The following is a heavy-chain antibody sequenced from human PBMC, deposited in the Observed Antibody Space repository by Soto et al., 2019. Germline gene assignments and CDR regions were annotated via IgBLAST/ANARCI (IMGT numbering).Heavy chain of an antibody. Sequence: PSETLSLTCTVSGGSISSYYWSWIRQPPGKGLGWIGYIYYSGSTNYNPSLKSRVTISVDTSKNQFSLKLSSVTAADTAVYYCARENPYGSGSYYFDYWGQGTLVTVSS. V-gene: IGHV4-59*01. J-gene: IGHJ4*02. CDR1: GGSISSYY. CDR3: ARENPYGSGSYYFDY. CDR2: IYYSGST. D-gene: IGHD3-10*01.